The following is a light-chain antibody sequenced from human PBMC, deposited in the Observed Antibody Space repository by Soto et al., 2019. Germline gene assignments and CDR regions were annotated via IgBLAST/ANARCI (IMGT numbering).Light chain of an antibody. CDR3: SSYTSSSTLVV. V-gene: IGLV2-14*01. Sequence: QSALTQPASVSGSPGQSITISCTGTSSDVGGYNYVSWYQQHPGKAPKLMIYDVSNQPSGVSNRFSGSKSGNTASLTISGLQAEDEADYDCSSYTSSSTLVVFGGGTKVTVL. CDR1: SSDVGGYNY. CDR2: DVS. J-gene: IGLJ2*01.